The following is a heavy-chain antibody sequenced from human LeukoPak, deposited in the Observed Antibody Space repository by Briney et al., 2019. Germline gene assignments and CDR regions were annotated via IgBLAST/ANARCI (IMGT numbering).Heavy chain of an antibody. CDR3: ARDRGFGDYLDAFDI. CDR2: IYYSGST. D-gene: IGHD4-17*01. V-gene: IGHV4-31*03. J-gene: IGHJ3*02. CDR1: GGSISSGGYY. Sequence: SEALSLICTVSGGSISSGGYYWSWIRQHPGQGLEWIGYIYYSGSTYYNPSLKSRVTISVDTSKNQFSLKLSSVTAADTAVYYCARDRGFGDYLDAFDIWGQGTMVTVSS.